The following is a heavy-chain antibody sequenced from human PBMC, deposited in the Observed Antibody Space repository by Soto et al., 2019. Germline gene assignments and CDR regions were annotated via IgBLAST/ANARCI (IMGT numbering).Heavy chain of an antibody. CDR3: ARLSGYEAWYFDY. CDR2: IYYSGST. CDR1: GGSISSYY. V-gene: IGHV4-59*08. D-gene: IGHD5-12*01. J-gene: IGHJ4*02. Sequence: SETLSLTCTVSGGSISSYYWSWIRQPPGKGLEWIGYIYYSGSTNYNPSLKSRVTISVDTSKNQFSLKLSSVTAADTAVYYCARLSGYEAWYFDYWGQGTLVTVSS.